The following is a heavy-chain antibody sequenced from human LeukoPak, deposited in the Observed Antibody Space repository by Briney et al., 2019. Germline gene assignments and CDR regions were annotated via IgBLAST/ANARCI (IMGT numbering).Heavy chain of an antibody. CDR3: ARGSDWIQLWFAPYYYYYMDV. Sequence: ASVKVSCKASGYTFTNYYMHWVRQAPGQGLEWMGVINPSGGVTSYAQKFQGRFTVTRDMSTSTVYMELRRLRSEDTAVYYCARGSDWIQLWFAPYYYYYMDVWGKGTTVTISS. CDR2: INPSGGVT. V-gene: IGHV1-46*01. CDR1: GYTFTNYY. J-gene: IGHJ6*03. D-gene: IGHD5-18*01.